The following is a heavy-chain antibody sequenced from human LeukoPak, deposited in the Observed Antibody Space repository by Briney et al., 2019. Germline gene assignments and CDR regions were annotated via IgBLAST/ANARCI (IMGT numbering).Heavy chain of an antibody. Sequence: PGGSLRLSCAASGFTFSSYAMSWVRQAPGKRLEWVSSFSGGAGKTYYADSVKGRFTISRDNSQNTVYLQMSSLRAEDTAVYYCAKDELSGDYYGMDVWGQGTTVTVSS. CDR3: AKDELSGDYYGMDV. V-gene: IGHV3-23*01. CDR2: FSGGAGKT. CDR1: GFTFSSYA. J-gene: IGHJ6*02. D-gene: IGHD7-27*01.